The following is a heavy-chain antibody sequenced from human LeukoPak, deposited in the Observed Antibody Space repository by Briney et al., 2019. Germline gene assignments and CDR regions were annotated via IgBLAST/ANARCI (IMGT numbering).Heavy chain of an antibody. D-gene: IGHD6-13*01. CDR3: GGDPTVAAAGYYGMDV. V-gene: IGHV3-23*01. CDR2: VSGSGGST. Sequence: GGSLTLSCAASGFTFSSYAMSWVRQPPAKGLEWVSAVSGSGGSTYYADSVKDRYTISRDNSKNTLYLQMNSLRAEDAAVYYCGGDPTVAAAGYYGMDVWGQGTTVTVSS. J-gene: IGHJ6*02. CDR1: GFTFSSYA.